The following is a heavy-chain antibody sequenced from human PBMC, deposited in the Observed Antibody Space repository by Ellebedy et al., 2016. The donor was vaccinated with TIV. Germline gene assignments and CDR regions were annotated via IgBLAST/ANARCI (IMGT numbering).Heavy chain of an antibody. Sequence: GESLKISCVASGFTFSNYWMSWVRQAPGKGLEWVANIKQDASERYYVDSVKGRFSISRDNAKNSIYLQMNSLRDEDTAVYYCARDQWLGRAYYFDSWGQGTLLIVSS. D-gene: IGHD6-19*01. CDR3: ARDQWLGRAYYFDS. CDR2: IKQDASER. J-gene: IGHJ4*02. V-gene: IGHV3-7*01. CDR1: GFTFSNYW.